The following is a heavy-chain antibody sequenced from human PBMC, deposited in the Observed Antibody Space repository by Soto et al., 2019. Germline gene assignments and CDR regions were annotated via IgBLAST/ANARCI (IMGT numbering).Heavy chain of an antibody. Sequence: SETLSLTCSVSGDSTSSTIHYWGWIRQPPGKGLEWIGSIYYNGSAFYNPSLKSRVTISVDTSKTQFALKLRSVTAADTAVYYCARTARGSGGSCYGMDVWGQGTTVTVSS. CDR3: ARTARGSGGSCYGMDV. V-gene: IGHV4-39*01. J-gene: IGHJ6*02. D-gene: IGHD2-15*01. CDR1: GDSTSSTIHY. CDR2: IYYNGSA.